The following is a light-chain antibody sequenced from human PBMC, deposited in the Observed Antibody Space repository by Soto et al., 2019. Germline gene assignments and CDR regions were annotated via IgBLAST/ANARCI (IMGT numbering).Light chain of an antibody. CDR3: QQYNTNYLT. V-gene: IGKV1-5*03. Sequence: IQMTQTPSTLSASVGERVTITCRASENIRTWLARYQQKPGKGPKLLIYKASNLERGVPSRFSGSGSGTEFTLTISSLQPDDYGSYYCQQYNTNYLTFGGGTKVEIK. CDR2: KAS. CDR1: ENIRTW. J-gene: IGKJ4*01.